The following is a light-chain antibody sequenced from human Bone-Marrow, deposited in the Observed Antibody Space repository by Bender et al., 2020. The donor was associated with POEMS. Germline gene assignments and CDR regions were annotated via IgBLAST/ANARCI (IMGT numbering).Light chain of an antibody. CDR2: QDN. Sequence: SYELTQPPSASVSPGQTARITCSGDRLGDKYVSWYQLKPGQSPVLVIYQDNRRPSGIPERFSGSTYGDTATLTISGTQATDEADYYCQAWDRRSHWVFGGGTKLTVL. CDR1: RLGDKY. CDR3: QAWDRRSHWV. V-gene: IGLV3-1*01. J-gene: IGLJ3*02.